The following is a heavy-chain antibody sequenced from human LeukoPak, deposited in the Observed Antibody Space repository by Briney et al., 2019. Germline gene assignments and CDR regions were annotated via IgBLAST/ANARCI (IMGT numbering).Heavy chain of an antibody. V-gene: IGHV1-46*01. CDR1: GYTFTGYY. J-gene: IGHJ4*02. D-gene: IGHD3-22*01. CDR3: ARDRSRTTVHYDSSGYYRNPTYFDY. CDR2: INPSGGST. Sequence: ASVKVSCKASGYTFTGYYMHWVRQAPGQGLEWMGIINPSGGSTSYAQKFQGRVTMTRDTSTSTVYMELSSLRSEDTAVYYCARDRSRTTVHYDSSGYYRNPTYFDYWGQGTLVTVSS.